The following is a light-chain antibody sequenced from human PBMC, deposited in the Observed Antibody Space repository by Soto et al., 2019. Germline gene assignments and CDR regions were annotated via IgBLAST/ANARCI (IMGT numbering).Light chain of an antibody. V-gene: IGKV3-15*01. CDR1: QSVSSN. Sequence: EIVMTQSPATLSVSPGERATLSCRASQSVSSNLAWYQQKPGQAPRLLIYGASTRATGIQARFSGSGSGTDFTLTISSVQSEDFAVYYCQQYNNWPPWTCGQGTKVEIK. CDR3: QQYNNWPPWT. CDR2: GAS. J-gene: IGKJ1*01.